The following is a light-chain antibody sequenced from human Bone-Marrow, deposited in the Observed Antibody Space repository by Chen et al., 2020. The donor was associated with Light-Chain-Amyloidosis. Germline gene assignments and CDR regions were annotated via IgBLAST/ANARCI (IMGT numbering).Light chain of an antibody. CDR2: GSF. V-gene: IGKV3-20*01. CDR1: QTISSNY. Sequence: EIVLTQSPGTLSLSPGEGANLSCRASQTISSNYLTWYQQTFGQAPRLLIYGSFSRATGIPDRFTGSGSGTDFTLTINRLEPEEFAMYYCQQYGTSPLAFGGGTKVEIK. J-gene: IGKJ4*01. CDR3: QQYGTSPLA.